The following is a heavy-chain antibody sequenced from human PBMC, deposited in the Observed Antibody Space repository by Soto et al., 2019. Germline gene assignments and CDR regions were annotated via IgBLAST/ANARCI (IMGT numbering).Heavy chain of an antibody. CDR1: GRSITTDGFY. V-gene: IGHV4-31*03. D-gene: IGHD2-2*01. CDR2: VFYSGST. Sequence: SENLSLTCSVSGRSITTDGFYWGWIRQHPGKGLEWVGFVFYSGSTYYNPSLESRVARSLDRSKNQFSLELKSLTAADTGVYYCSAKPSYGEAMHFWGQATPVTVSS. CDR3: SAKPSYGEAMHF. J-gene: IGHJ4*02.